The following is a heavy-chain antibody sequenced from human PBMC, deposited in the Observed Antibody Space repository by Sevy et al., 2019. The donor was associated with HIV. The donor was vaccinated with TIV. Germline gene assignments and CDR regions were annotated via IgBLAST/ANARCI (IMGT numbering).Heavy chain of an antibody. J-gene: IGHJ4*01. CDR2: IRNKATNYAT. Sequence: GGSLRLSCAASGFTFSDSVMHWVRLASGKGLEWVGRIRNKATNYATAYAASVEGRFTISRDDSKNTAYLQMNSLKTVDTALYICTRQGPTPTDDFDDWGQGTLVTVSS. CDR1: GFTFSDSV. CDR3: TRQGPTPTDDFDD. V-gene: IGHV3-73*01.